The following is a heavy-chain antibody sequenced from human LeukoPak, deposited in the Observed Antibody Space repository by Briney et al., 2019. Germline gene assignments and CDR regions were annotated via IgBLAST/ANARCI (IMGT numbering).Heavy chain of an antibody. CDR1: GYSISSGYY. CDR2: IYHSGST. CDR3: ARRNAFDI. Sequence: SETLSLTCAVSGYSISSGYYWGWIRQPPGKGLEWIGSIYHSGSTYYNPSLKSRVTISVDTSKNQFSLKLSSVTAADTAVYCCARRNAFDIWGQGTMVTVSS. J-gene: IGHJ3*02. V-gene: IGHV4-38-2*01.